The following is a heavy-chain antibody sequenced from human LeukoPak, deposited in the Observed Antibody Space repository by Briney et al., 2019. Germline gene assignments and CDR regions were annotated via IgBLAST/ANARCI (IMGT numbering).Heavy chain of an antibody. Sequence: GGSLRLSCAASGFTFSSYAMSWVRQAPGKGLEWVSAISGNGGSTYYADSVKGRFTISRDNSKNTLYLQMNSLRAEDTAVYYCAKGPPRRFGFEVGYYMDVWGKGTTVTVSS. J-gene: IGHJ6*03. V-gene: IGHV3-23*01. CDR3: AKGPPRRFGFEVGYYMDV. CDR2: ISGNGGST. D-gene: IGHD1-14*01. CDR1: GFTFSSYA.